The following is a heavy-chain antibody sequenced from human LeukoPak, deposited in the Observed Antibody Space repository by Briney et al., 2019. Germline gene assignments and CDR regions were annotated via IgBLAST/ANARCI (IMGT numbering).Heavy chain of an antibody. D-gene: IGHD2-15*01. CDR2: IIPIFGTA. V-gene: IGHV1-69*05. J-gene: IGHJ4*02. Sequence: GSSVKVSCKASGGTFSSYAISWVRQAPGQGLEWMGRIIPIFGTANYAQKFQGRVTITTDESTSTAYMELSSLRSEDTAVYYCASTLAYCSGGSCPFDYWGQGTLVTVSS. CDR1: GGTFSSYA. CDR3: ASTLAYCSGGSCPFDY.